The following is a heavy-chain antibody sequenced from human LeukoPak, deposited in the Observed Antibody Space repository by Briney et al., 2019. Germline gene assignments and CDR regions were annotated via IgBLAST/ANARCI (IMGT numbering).Heavy chain of an antibody. CDR3: ARPIRFLEWLFPVDV. V-gene: IGHV3-48*01. D-gene: IGHD3-3*01. CDR2: ISSSSSTI. Sequence: AGGSLRLSCAASGFTFSSYSMNWVRQAPGKGLEWVSYISSSSSTIYYADSVKGRFTISRDNAKNSLYLQMNGLRAEDTAVYYCARPIRFLEWLFPVDVWGKGTTVTVSS. J-gene: IGHJ6*04. CDR1: GFTFSSYS.